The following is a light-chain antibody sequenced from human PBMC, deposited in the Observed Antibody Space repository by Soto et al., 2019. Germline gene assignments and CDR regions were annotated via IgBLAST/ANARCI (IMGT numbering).Light chain of an antibody. J-gene: IGLJ2*01. V-gene: IGLV2-23*02. CDR3: CSYAGSPTFAV. CDR1: SSDVGSYNL. CDR2: EVN. Sequence: QSALAQPASVSGSPGQSTTISCTGTSSDVGSYNLVSWYQLHPGKAPKLMIYEVNKRPSGVSNRFSGSKSGNTASLTISGLQAEDEADYYCCSYAGSPTFAVFGGGTKLTVL.